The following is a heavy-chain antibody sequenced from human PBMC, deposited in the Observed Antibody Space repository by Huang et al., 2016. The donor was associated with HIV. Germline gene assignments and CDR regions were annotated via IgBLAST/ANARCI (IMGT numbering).Heavy chain of an antibody. V-gene: IGHV4-34*02. Sequence: QVQLQQWGAGLLKPSENLSLTCAVYGGSFSGYYWTWIRQPPGKGLEWMGEINHSGSAKYSPSVKRRVTIAVETTKNQFSLRLSSVNAADTAVYFCARRLDGTYYSDSSQYYALDYWGQGTLVTVSS. CDR3: ARRLDGTYYSDSSQYYALDY. CDR1: GGSFSGYY. CDR2: INHSGSA. D-gene: IGHD3-22*01. J-gene: IGHJ4*02.